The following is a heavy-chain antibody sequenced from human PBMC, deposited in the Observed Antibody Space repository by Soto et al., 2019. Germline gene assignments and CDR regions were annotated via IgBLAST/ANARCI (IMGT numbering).Heavy chain of an antibody. CDR2: ISGSGGST. CDR1: GFTFSSYA. Sequence: GGSLRLSCAASGFTFSSYAMSWVRQAPGKGLEWVSAISGSGGSTYYADSVKGRFTISRDNSKNTLYLQMNSLRAEDTAVYYCAKDLGILWFGESVEPWGQGTLVTVSS. CDR3: AKDLGILWFGESVEP. V-gene: IGHV3-23*01. J-gene: IGHJ5*02. D-gene: IGHD3-10*01.